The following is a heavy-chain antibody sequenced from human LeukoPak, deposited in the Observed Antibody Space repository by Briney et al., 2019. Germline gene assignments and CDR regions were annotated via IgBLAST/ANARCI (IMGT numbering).Heavy chain of an antibody. D-gene: IGHD5-24*01. V-gene: IGHV3-33*01. CDR1: GFTFGSYG. J-gene: IGHJ6*02. Sequence: GGSLRLSCAASGFTFGSYGMHWVRQAPGKGLEWVAVIWYDGSNKYYADSVKGRFTISRDNSKNTLYLQMNSLRAEDTAVYYCAREKKGLQYYYYYGMDVWGQGTTVTVSS. CDR3: AREKKGLQYYYYYGMDV. CDR2: IWYDGSNK.